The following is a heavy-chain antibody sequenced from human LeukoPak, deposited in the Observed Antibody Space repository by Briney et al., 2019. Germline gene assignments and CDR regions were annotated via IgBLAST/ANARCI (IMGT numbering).Heavy chain of an antibody. D-gene: IGHD1-20*01. J-gene: IGHJ2*01. CDR2: ISYDGSNK. V-gene: IGHV3-30*03. CDR1: GFTLSDYH. Sequence: GGSLRLSCAASGFTLSDYHMNWVRQAPGKGLEWVAFISYDGSNKNYADSVKGRFTISRDNFKNTLYLQLDSLRPEDTAVYYCARAGKHSGVTETYWYFDLWGRGTLVTVSS. CDR3: ARAGKHSGVTETYWYFDL.